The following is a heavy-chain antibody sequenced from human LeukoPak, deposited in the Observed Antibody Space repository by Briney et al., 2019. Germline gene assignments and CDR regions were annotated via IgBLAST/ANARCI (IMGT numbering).Heavy chain of an antibody. CDR1: GFTFGDYY. D-gene: IGHD1-26*01. CDR2: ISSGTSYT. J-gene: IGHJ4*02. V-gene: IGHV3-11*06. Sequence: GGSLRLSCAASGFTFGDYYMSWIRQAPGKGLEWVSYISSGTSYTNYADSVKGRFTISRGNSKNTLYLQMNSLRAEDTAVYYCARDGEVWYSGSYYGYYFDYWGQGTLVTVSS. CDR3: ARDGEVWYSGSYYGYYFDY.